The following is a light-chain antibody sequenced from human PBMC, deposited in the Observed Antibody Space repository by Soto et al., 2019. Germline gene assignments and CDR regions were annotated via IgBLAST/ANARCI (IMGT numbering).Light chain of an antibody. CDR1: QSVTSDY. J-gene: IGKJ5*01. Sequence: EIVLTQSPGTLSLSPGERATLSCRASQSVTSDYLAWYQLKPGQAPRPLIYGASSRATGVPDRFSGSGSGTDFTLTISSLQPEDFATYYCQQANSFPLTFGQGTRLEI. CDR2: GAS. CDR3: QQANSFPLT. V-gene: IGKV3-20*01.